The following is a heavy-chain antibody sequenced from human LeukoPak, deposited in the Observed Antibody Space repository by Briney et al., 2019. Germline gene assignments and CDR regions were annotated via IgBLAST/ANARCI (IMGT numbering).Heavy chain of an antibody. CDR2: IYSGGST. CDR3: ARYCSGGSCYSPFDY. CDR1: GFTFSDYY. V-gene: IGHV3-53*01. J-gene: IGHJ4*02. D-gene: IGHD2-15*01. Sequence: GGSLRLSCAASGFTFSDYYMSWVRQAPGKGLEWVSVIYSGGSTYYADSVKGRFTISRDNSKNTLYLQMNSLRAEDTAVYYCARYCSGGSCYSPFDYWGQGTLVTVSS.